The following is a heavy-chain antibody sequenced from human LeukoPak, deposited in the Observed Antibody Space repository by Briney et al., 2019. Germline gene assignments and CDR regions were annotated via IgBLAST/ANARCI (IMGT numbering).Heavy chain of an antibody. V-gene: IGHV3-23*01. J-gene: IGHJ4*02. CDR1: GFTFSTYS. Sequence: GGSLRLSCAASGFTFSTYSMSWVRQAPGKGLEWVSTISATGANTYYADSVNGRFTISRDNSKNTLYLQMNSLRAEDTAVYYCARAAPSNSADYWGQGTLVTVSS. CDR2: ISATGANT. D-gene: IGHD6-6*01. CDR3: ARAAPSNSADY.